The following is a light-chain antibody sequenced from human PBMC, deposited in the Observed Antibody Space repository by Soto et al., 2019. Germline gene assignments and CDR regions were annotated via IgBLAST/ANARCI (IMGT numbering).Light chain of an antibody. J-gene: IGKJ1*01. CDR3: QQYSSSRT. V-gene: IGKV3-11*01. CDR2: ATS. CDR1: QSIGNY. Sequence: EVVLTQSPATLSLSPGEGATLSCRASQSIGNYLAWYQQKPGQAPRLLIYATSNRATGIPARFSGSGSGTDFTLTISSLEPEDFAVYYCQQYSSSRTFGQGTKVDI.